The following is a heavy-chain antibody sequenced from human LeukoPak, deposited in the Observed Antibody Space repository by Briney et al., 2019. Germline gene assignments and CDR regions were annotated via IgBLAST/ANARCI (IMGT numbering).Heavy chain of an antibody. V-gene: IGHV3-23*01. Sequence: GGSLRLSCAASGFTFTTYAMSWVRQAPGKGLEWVSGISDNGVNTYYADSVKGRFTISRDNSENTLYLQMNSLRAEDTAVYYCAMPDSSSWYGRGFDYWGQGTLVTVSS. CDR3: AMPDSSSWYGRGFDY. D-gene: IGHD6-13*01. CDR2: ISDNGVNT. CDR1: GFTFTTYA. J-gene: IGHJ4*02.